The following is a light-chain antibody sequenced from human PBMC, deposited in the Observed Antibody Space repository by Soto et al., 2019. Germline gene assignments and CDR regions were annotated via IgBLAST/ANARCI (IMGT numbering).Light chain of an antibody. CDR1: QSVSSSY. Sequence: EIVFTQSPGTLSLSPGERATLSCRASQSVSSSYLAWYQQKPGQAPRLLIYGASSRATGIPDRFSGSGSGTDFTLTISRLEPEDFVVYYCQQYASSPWTFGQGTKVDIK. CDR2: GAS. J-gene: IGKJ1*01. CDR3: QQYASSPWT. V-gene: IGKV3-20*01.